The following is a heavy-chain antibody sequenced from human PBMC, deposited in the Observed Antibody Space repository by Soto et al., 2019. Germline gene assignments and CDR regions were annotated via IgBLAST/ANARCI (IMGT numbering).Heavy chain of an antibody. D-gene: IGHD1-7*01. CDR1: GLTFSSCA. J-gene: IGHJ4*02. Sequence: GSRILSCAASGLTFSSCAMNWVRQAPGKGLEWVSTISGSGESTYYADSVKGRFTISRDNSKSPLYLQMNSLRAEDTAVYYCAKDSWNYDNCECWGKGIPVNISS. CDR2: ISGSGEST. CDR3: AKDSWNYDNCEC. V-gene: IGHV3-23*01.